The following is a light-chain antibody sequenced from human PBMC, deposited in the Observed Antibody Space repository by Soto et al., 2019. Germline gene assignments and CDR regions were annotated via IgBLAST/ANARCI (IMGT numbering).Light chain of an antibody. CDR3: QHYNYYSPCT. V-gene: IGKV1-5*03. CDR1: QRISSW. CDR2: KAS. Sequence: DIQMTQSPSTLSASVGDRVTITCRASQRISSWLAWYQQKPGKAPNLLIYKASSLESGIPSTFSGSGSGTEFTLTISSLQPDDFATYYCQHYNYYSPCTVGQGTKVDIK. J-gene: IGKJ1*01.